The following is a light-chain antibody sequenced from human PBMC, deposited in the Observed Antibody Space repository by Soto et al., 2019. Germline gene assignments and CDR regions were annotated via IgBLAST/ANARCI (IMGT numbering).Light chain of an antibody. V-gene: IGLV2-14*01. Sequence: QSALTQPASVSGSPGQSITISCTGTSSDVGGYNYVSWYQQHPGQAPKLMIYEISNRPSGGSNRFSGSKSGNKASLTISGRQADDEDAYYCSSYTSSSTRVFGGGTKLTVL. J-gene: IGLJ3*02. CDR1: SSDVGGYNY. CDR3: SSYTSSSTRV. CDR2: EIS.